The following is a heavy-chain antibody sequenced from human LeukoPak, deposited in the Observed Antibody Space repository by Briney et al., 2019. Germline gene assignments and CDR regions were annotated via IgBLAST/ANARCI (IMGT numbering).Heavy chain of an antibody. CDR2: INPNSGGT. CDR1: GYTFTGYY. CDR3: ARSDSSGFKNDY. J-gene: IGHJ4*02. Sequence: ASVKVSCKASGYTFTGYYMHWVRQATGQGLEWMGWINPNSGGTNYAQKFQGRVTMTRDTSISTAYMELSRLRSDDTAVYYCARSDSSGFKNDYWGQGTLVTVSS. V-gene: IGHV1-2*02. D-gene: IGHD3-22*01.